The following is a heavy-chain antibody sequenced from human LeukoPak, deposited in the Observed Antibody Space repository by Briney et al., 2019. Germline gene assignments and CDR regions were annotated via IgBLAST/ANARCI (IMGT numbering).Heavy chain of an antibody. CDR1: EFSVGSNY. Sequence: GGSLRLSCAASEFSVGSNYMTWVRQAPGKGLEWVSAISGSGGSTYYADSVKGRFTISRDNSKNTLYLQMNSLRAEDTAVYYCAKSPSITMIAPVDYWGQGTLVTVSS. CDR2: ISGSGGST. D-gene: IGHD3-22*01. V-gene: IGHV3-23*01. CDR3: AKSPSITMIAPVDY. J-gene: IGHJ4*02.